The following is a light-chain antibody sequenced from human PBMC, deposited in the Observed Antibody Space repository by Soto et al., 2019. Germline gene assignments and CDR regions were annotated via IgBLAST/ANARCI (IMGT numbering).Light chain of an antibody. J-gene: IGKJ4*01. CDR3: QQYDNWPPKT. V-gene: IGKV3-15*01. CDR2: DAT. Sequence: EVVMTQSPATLSVSPGERATLSCKASQSVRNNLVWYLQKPGQAPRPIIYDATTRATGIPVRFSGSGSGTEFTLTISSLQSEDVGVYYCQQYDNWPPKTFGRGTKVEVK. CDR1: QSVRNN.